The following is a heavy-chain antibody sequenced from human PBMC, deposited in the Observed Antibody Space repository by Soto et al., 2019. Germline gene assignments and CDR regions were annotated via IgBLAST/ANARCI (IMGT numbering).Heavy chain of an antibody. Sequence: ASVKVSCKASAYTFTSFGFSWARQAPGQGLEWMGWITAYNGNTKYAQKLQGRVTMTTDTSTSTAYMELRSLRSDDTAVYYCARVGGREMATISQVHFDYWGQGTLVTVSS. J-gene: IGHJ4*02. D-gene: IGHD5-12*01. CDR1: AYTFTSFG. V-gene: IGHV1-18*01. CDR3: ARVGGREMATISQVHFDY. CDR2: ITAYNGNT.